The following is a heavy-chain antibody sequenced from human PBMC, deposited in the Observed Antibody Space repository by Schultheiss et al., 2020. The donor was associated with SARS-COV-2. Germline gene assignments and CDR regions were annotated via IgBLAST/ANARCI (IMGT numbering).Heavy chain of an antibody. CDR3: ARAASESPYYDFWSGYYNDAFDI. CDR2: ISSSGSTI. V-gene: IGHV3-48*03. CDR1: GFTFSSYA. D-gene: IGHD3-3*01. J-gene: IGHJ3*02. Sequence: GESLKISCAASGFTFSSYAMHWVRQAPGKGLEWVSYISSSGSTIYYADSVKGRFTISRDNAKNSLYLQMNSLRAEDTAVYYCARAASESPYYDFWSGYYNDAFDIWGQGTMVTVSS.